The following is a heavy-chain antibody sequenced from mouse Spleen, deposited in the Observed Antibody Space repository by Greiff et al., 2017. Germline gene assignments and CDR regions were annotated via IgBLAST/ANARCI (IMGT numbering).Heavy chain of an antibody. CDR3: ARAGKGAWFAY. Sequence: EVKLVESGGGLVQPGGSRKLSCAASGFTFSSFGMHWVRQAPEKGLEWVAYISSGSSTIYYADTVKGRFTISRDNPKNTLFLQMTSLRSEDTAMYYCARAGKGAWFAYWGQGTLVTVSA. CDR2: ISSGSSTI. V-gene: IGHV5-17*02. J-gene: IGHJ3*01. D-gene: IGHD4-1*01. CDR1: GFTFSSFG.